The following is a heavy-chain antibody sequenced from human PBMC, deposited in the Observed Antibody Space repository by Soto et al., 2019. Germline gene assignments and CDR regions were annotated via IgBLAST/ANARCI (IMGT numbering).Heavy chain of an antibody. D-gene: IGHD5-12*01. CDR3: TAQVATGY. J-gene: IGHJ4*02. CDR2: ISSDGSTK. CDR1: GFTFSSNG. Sequence: QVQLVESGGGVVQPGTSLRLSCAASGFTFSSNGMHWVRQAPGKGLEWAAVISSDGSTKYYADSVKGRFTISRDNSKNTLYLQMNSXRPEDTXVYXCTAQVATGYWGQGTLVTVSS. V-gene: IGHV3-30*03.